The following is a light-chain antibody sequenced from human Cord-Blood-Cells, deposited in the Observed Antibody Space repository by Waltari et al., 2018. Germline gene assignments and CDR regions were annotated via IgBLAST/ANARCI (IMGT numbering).Light chain of an antibody. Sequence: DIVMTQSPDSLAVSLGERATIHYKSSQSVLYSSNNKNYLAWYQQKPGQPPKLLIYWASTRESGVPDRFSGSGSGTDFTLTISSLQAEDVAVYYCQQYYSTPFTFGPGTKVDTK. CDR3: QQYYSTPFT. V-gene: IGKV4-1*01. CDR1: QSVLYSSNNKNY. J-gene: IGKJ3*01. CDR2: WAS.